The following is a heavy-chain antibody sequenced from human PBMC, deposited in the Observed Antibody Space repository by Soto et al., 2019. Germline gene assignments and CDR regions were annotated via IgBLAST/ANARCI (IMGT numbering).Heavy chain of an antibody. D-gene: IGHD3-16*01. J-gene: IGHJ6*03. CDR3: AKAAARFGEKYYYMEV. V-gene: IGHV3-23*01. CDR2: ISGNGVNT. Sequence: EVQLLESGGTLVQPGGSLRLSCAASGFTFSSYAILWVRQAPGQGLEWVSTISGNGVNTFYADSVKGRSTVSRDNSKSTVSLQMNSLRAEDTALYYCAKAAARFGEKYYYMEVWGKGTTVTVSS. CDR1: GFTFSSYA.